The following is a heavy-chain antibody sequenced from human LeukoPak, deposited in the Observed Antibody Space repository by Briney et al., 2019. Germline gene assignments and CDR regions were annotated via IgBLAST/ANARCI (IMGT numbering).Heavy chain of an antibody. J-gene: IGHJ6*03. CDR1: GGSISSSSYY. V-gene: IGHV4-39*01. Sequence: SETLSLTCTVSGGSISSSSYYWGWIRQPPGKGLEWIGSIYYSGSTYYNPSLKSRVTISVDTSKNQFSLKLSSVIAADTAVYYCARRALRSSRSYMDVWGKGTTVTVSS. CDR2: IYYSGST. CDR3: ARRALRSSRSYMDV. D-gene: IGHD3-3*01.